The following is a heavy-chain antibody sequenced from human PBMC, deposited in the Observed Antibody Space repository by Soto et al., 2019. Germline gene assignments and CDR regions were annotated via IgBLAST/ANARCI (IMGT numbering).Heavy chain of an antibody. J-gene: IGHJ6*02. CDR3: AKDLFEVVPAAAEYAYGMDV. V-gene: IGHV3-30*18. CDR1: GFTFSSYG. Sequence: GSLRLSCAASGFTFSSYGMHWVRQAPGKGLEWVAVISYDGSNKYYADSVKGRFTISRDNSKNTLYLQMNSLRAEDTAVYYWAKDLFEVVPAAAEYAYGMDVWGQGTTVTIAS. CDR2: ISYDGSNK. D-gene: IGHD2-2*01.